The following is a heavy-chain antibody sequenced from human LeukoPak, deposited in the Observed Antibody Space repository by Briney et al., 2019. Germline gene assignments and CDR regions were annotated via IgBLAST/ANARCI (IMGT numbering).Heavy chain of an antibody. Sequence: GGSLGLSCAASGFTFSSYAMSWVRQAPGKGLEWVSAISGSGGGTYYADSVKGRFTISRDNSKNTLYLQMNSLRAEDTAVYYCAKSVSRNSRYYYYGMDVWGQGTTVTVSS. V-gene: IGHV3-23*01. D-gene: IGHD4-4*01. CDR2: ISGSGGGT. CDR3: AKSVSRNSRYYYYGMDV. CDR1: GFTFSSYA. J-gene: IGHJ6*02.